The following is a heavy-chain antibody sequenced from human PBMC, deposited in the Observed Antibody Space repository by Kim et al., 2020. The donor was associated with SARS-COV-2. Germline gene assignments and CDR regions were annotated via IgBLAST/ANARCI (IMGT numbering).Heavy chain of an antibody. V-gene: IGHV3-30*18. Sequence: GGSLRLSCAASGFTFSSYGMHWVRQAPGKGLEWVAVISYDGSNKYYADSVKGRFTISRDNSKNTLYLQMNSLRAEDTAVYYCAKAVHDYGDYYFDYWGQGTLFTVSS. CDR2: ISYDGSNK. CDR3: AKAVHDYGDYYFDY. CDR1: GFTFSSYG. D-gene: IGHD4-17*01. J-gene: IGHJ4*02.